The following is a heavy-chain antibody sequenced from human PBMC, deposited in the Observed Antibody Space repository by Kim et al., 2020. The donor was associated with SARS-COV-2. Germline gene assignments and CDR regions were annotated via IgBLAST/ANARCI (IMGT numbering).Heavy chain of an antibody. CDR2: IRIGTGST. CDR1: GYDFSKYA. D-gene: IGHD1-1*01. J-gene: IGHJ4*02. CDR3: TTAGRTDAEFDF. Sequence: ASVKVSCKASGYDFSKYAVQWVRQAPGQRLEWIGWIRIGTGSTRYSQSLQGRVTITRDKFASTAFMELYSLTSEDTAVYYCTTAGRTDAEFDFWGRGTL. V-gene: IGHV1-3*04.